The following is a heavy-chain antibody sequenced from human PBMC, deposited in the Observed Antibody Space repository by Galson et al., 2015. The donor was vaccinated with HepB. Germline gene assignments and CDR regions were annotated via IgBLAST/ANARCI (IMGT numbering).Heavy chain of an antibody. D-gene: IGHD1-26*01. CDR1: GFTFSSYW. CDR3: ARAISARYDY. Sequence: LRLSCAASGFTFSSYWMTWVRQAPGKGLEWVANINQAGGAKYYGDSVKGRFAISRDDAQNSVYLDVHSLRAEDTAMYFCARAISARYDYWGQGTLVTVSS. V-gene: IGHV3-7*04. CDR2: INQAGGAK. J-gene: IGHJ4*02.